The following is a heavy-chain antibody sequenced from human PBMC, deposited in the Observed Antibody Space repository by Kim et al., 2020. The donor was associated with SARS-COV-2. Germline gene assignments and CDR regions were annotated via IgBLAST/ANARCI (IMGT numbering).Heavy chain of an antibody. V-gene: IGHV4-34*01. Sequence: SETLSLTCAVNGGSFTGYHWGWIRQPPGKGLEWIGEINHSGTPTYNPSLKSRVSMLMDTSRAQFSLNLNSVTAADTAVYFCARGLPGYSGSWYRKYYFDSWGQGTLVTVSS. CDR3: ARGLPGYSGSWYRKYYFDS. J-gene: IGHJ4*02. CDR1: GGSFTGYH. D-gene: IGHD6-13*01. CDR2: INHSGTP.